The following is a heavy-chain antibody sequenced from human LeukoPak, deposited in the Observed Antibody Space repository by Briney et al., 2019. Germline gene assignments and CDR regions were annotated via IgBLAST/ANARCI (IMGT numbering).Heavy chain of an antibody. V-gene: IGHV1-69*04. CDR1: GAAFSIYA. Sequence: SVKLSCKASGAAFSIYANSWGRQAPGQGLEWVGRIIPFLGVANYDQKFLNRVATTSDKSTNTAHMVLRSLISEDATAYYCGRAYVRRPTDYWGQGTLVTVSS. J-gene: IGHJ4*02. CDR3: GRAYVRRPTDY. D-gene: IGHD1-1*01. CDR2: IIPFLGVA.